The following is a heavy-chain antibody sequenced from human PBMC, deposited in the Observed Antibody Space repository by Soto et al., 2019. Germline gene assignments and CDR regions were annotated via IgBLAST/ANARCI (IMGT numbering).Heavy chain of an antibody. CDR2: GYYSGST. CDR1: GGSISSSNYY. CDR3: ARQHYSDNSRIW. D-gene: IGHD3-22*01. J-gene: IGHJ4*02. Sequence: TLSLTCTFFGGSISSSNYYWGWIRQPPGKVLECIVSGYYSGSTFYNXXLKSRVAXXVYTSKNQYTXSLSSXTSADTAVYYCARQHYSDNSRIWWAQGTLVTVSS. V-gene: IGHV4-39*01.